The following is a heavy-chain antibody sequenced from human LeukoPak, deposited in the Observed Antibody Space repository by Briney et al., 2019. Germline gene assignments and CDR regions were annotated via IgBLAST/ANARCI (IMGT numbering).Heavy chain of an antibody. CDR3: AREDEGLY. J-gene: IGHJ4*02. D-gene: IGHD3/OR15-3a*01. CDR2: ISSSSSYI. Sequence: GGSLRLSCAASGFTFTKFAMSWVRQAPGKGLEWVSSISSSSSYIYYADSVKGRFTISRDNAKNSLYLQMNSLRAEDTAVYYCAREDEGLYWGQGTLVTVSS. V-gene: IGHV3-21*01. CDR1: GFTFTKFA.